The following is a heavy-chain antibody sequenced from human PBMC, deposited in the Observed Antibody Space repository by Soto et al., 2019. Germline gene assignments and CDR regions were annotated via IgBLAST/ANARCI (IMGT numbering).Heavy chain of an antibody. J-gene: IGHJ4*02. CDR1: GFTFSGYW. D-gene: IGHD5-12*01. CDR3: VRSREGYNLVADY. CDR2: INGDGSTT. V-gene: IGHV3-74*01. Sequence: EAQLVESGGGLVQPGGSLRLSCAASGFTFSGYWMHWVRQAPERGLVWDSRINGDGSTTSYADSVKGRFTISRDNAKNTLYLQMNSLRAEDTAVYSCVRSREGYNLVADYWGQGTLVTVSS.